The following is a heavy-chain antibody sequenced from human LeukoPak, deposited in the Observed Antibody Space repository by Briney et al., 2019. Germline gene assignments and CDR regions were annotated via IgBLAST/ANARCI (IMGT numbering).Heavy chain of an antibody. V-gene: IGHV3-48*03. Sequence: GGSLRLSCAASGFTFSSYEMNWVCQAPGKGLEWVSYISSSGSTVYYADSVKGRFSISRDNAKNSLYLQMNSLRAEDTAVYYCARGGPWFDPWGQGTLVTVSS. CDR3: ARGGPWFDP. J-gene: IGHJ5*02. CDR1: GFTFSSYE. D-gene: IGHD3-10*01. CDR2: ISSSGSTV.